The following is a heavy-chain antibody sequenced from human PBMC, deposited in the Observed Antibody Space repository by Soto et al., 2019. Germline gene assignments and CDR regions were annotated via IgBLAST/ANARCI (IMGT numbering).Heavy chain of an antibody. Sequence: SETLSLTCTVSGGSISSGGYYWSWIRQHPGKGLEWIGYIYYSGSTYYNPSLKSRVTISVDTSKNQFSLKLSSATAADTAVYYCAKSMADYYYYGMDVWGQGTTVTVSS. D-gene: IGHD3-10*01. CDR3: AKSMADYYYYGMDV. J-gene: IGHJ6*02. V-gene: IGHV4-31*03. CDR1: GGSISSGGYY. CDR2: IYYSGST.